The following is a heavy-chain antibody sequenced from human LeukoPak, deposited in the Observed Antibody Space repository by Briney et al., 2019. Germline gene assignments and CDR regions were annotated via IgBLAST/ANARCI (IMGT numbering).Heavy chain of an antibody. CDR2: MNPNSGNT. V-gene: IGHV1-8*01. J-gene: IGHJ4*02. CDR1: GYTFTSYD. Sequence: GASVKVSCKASGYTFTSYDINWVRQATGQGLEWMGWMNPNSGNTGYAQKFQGRVTMTRDTSISTAYMELSRLRSDDTAVYYCARVSSLVTIFGVVIISPSDYWGQGTLVTVSS. CDR3: ARVSSLVTIFGVVIISPSDY. D-gene: IGHD3-3*01.